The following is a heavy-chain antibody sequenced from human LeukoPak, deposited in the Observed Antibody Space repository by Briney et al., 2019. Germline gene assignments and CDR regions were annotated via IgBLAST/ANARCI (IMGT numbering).Heavy chain of an antibody. CDR1: GYTFTSFD. D-gene: IGHD3-3*01. J-gene: IGHJ4*02. CDR2: MNPNSGNT. CDR3: ATLARNFWSGYYNY. Sequence: ASVKVSCKTSGYTFTSFDINWVRQATGQGLEWMGWMNPNSGNTGYAQKFQGRVTITRNTSISTAYMELSSLRSEDTAVYYCATLARNFWSGYYNYWGQGTLVTVSS. V-gene: IGHV1-8*01.